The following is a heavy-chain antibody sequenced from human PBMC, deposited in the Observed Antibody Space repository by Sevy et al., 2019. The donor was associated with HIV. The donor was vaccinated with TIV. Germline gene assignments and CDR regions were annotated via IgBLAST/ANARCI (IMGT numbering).Heavy chain of an antibody. CDR2: ISASGGST. Sequence: GGSLRLSCAASGFTFSTYAMTWVCQGPGKGLEWVSSISASGGSTFYADSVKGRFTISRDNSKNTLYLQMNSLRADDTAVYYCAKRNTNWGQGTLVTVSS. CDR1: GFTFSTYA. CDR3: AKRNTN. J-gene: IGHJ4*02. V-gene: IGHV3-23*01.